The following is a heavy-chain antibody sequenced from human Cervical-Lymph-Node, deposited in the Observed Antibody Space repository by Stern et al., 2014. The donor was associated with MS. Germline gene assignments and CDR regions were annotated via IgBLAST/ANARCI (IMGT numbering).Heavy chain of an antibody. Sequence: EVQLVESGGGLVQPGGSLRLSCAASGFTFSSYAMNWVRQAPGKGLEYVSVISSNGGSTYYANSVKGRFTICRDNSKNTLYLPMGSLRVEDMAVYYCARGVTYCGGDCYGWYFDLWGRGTLVTVSS. CDR3: ARGVTYCGGDCYGWYFDL. CDR2: ISSNGGST. CDR1: GFTFSSYA. D-gene: IGHD2-21*02. V-gene: IGHV3-64*01. J-gene: IGHJ2*01.